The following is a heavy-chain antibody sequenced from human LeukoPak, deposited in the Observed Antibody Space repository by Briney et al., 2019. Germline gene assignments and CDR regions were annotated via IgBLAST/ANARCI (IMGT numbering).Heavy chain of an antibody. D-gene: IGHD1-26*01. CDR3: ARSGGSYSFSSFDY. Sequence: GESLKISCKGSGYSFTSYWIGGVRQMPGIGLEWMGIIYPGDYDTRYSTSFQGQVTISADKSISTASLQWSSLKASDTAMYYCARSGGSYSFSSFDYWGQGTLVTVSS. V-gene: IGHV5-51*01. CDR1: GYSFTSYW. J-gene: IGHJ4*02. CDR2: IYPGDYDT.